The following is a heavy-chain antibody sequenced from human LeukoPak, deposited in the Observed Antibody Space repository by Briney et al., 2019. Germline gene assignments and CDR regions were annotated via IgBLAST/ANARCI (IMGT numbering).Heavy chain of an antibody. D-gene: IGHD2/OR15-2a*01. J-gene: IGHJ6*03. V-gene: IGHV1-8*01. CDR1: GYTFTSYD. CDR2: MSPNSGNT. CDR3: VASRYYYYYYMDV. Sequence: ASVKVSCKASGYTFTSYDINWVRQATGQGLEWMGWMSPNSGNTGYAQKFQGRVTMTRNTSISTAYMELSSLRSEDTAVYYCVASRYYYYYYMDVWGKGTTVTISS.